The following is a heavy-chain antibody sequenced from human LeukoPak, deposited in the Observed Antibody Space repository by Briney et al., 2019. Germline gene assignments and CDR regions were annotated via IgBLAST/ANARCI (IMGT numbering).Heavy chain of an antibody. J-gene: IGHJ4*02. D-gene: IGHD2-8*01. CDR1: GFTFSSYG. CDR3: AKDLGSGVSPRGFGY. V-gene: IGHV3-30*02. Sequence: PGGSLRLSCAASGFTFSSYGMHWVRQAPGKGLEWVAVIWYGGSNKYYADSVKGRFTISRDNSKNTLYLQMNSLRAEDTAVYYCAKDLGSGVSPRGFGYWGQGTLVTVSS. CDR2: IWYGGSNK.